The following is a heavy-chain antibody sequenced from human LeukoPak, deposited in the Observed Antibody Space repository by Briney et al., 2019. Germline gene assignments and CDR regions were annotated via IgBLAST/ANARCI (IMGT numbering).Heavy chain of an antibody. CDR2: IKQDGSEK. J-gene: IGHJ4*02. CDR3: ARGRGYSYVSFDY. Sequence: GGSLRLSCVDSGFSVGPYYLSWVRQAPGKGLEWVANIKQDGSEKYYVDSVKGRFTISRDNAKNSLYLQMNSLRAEDTAVYYCARGRGYSYVSFDYWGQGTLVTVSS. CDR1: GFSVGPYY. V-gene: IGHV3-7*01. D-gene: IGHD5-18*01.